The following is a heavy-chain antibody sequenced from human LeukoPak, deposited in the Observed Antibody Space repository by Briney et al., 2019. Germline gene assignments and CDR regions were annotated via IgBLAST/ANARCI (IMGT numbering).Heavy chain of an antibody. CDR2: IIPILGIA. CDR3: ARSGDRALNFDY. Sequence: SVKVSCKASGGTFSSYAISWVRQAPGQGLEWMGRIIPILGIANYAQKFQGRVTITADKSTSTAYMEPSSLRSEDTAVYYCARSGDRALNFDYWGQGTLVTVSS. D-gene: IGHD7-27*01. CDR1: GGTFSSYA. J-gene: IGHJ4*02. V-gene: IGHV1-69*04.